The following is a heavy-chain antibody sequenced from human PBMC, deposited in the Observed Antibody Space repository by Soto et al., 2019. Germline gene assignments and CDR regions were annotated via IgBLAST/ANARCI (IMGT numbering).Heavy chain of an antibody. Sequence: QLQLQESGPGLVKPSETLSLTCTVSGGSISSSSYYWGWIRQPPGKGLEWIGTIYYSGSTYYNPSRKIRVPISVDTSKNQSSLRLSSVTAADTAVYYCATQTLYPQFDYWGQGTLVTVSS. CDR2: IYYSGST. V-gene: IGHV4-39*01. CDR1: GGSISSSSYY. J-gene: IGHJ4*02. CDR3: ATQTLYPQFDY.